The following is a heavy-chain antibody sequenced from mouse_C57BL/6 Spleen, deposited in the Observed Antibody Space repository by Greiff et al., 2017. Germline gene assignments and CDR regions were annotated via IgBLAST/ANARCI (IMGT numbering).Heavy chain of an antibody. V-gene: IGHV3-6*01. CDR3: ARSLFTTVVATDY. CDR1: GYSITSGYY. D-gene: IGHD1-1*01. J-gene: IGHJ2*01. CDR2: ISYDGSN. Sequence: VQLKESGPGLVKPSQSLSLTCSVTGYSITSGYYWNWIRQFPGNKLEWMGYISYDGSNNYNPSLKNRISITRDTSKNQFFLKLNSVTTEDTATYYCARSLFTTVVATDYWGQGTTLTVSS.